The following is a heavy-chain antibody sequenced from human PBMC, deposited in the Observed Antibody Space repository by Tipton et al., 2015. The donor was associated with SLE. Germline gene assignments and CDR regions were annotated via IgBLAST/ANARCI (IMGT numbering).Heavy chain of an antibody. Sequence: SLRLSCAASGFTFSSYAMSWVRQAPGKGLEWVSAISGSGGSTYYADSVKGRFTISRDNSKNTLYLQMNSLRAEDTAVYYCARPRRVDCSSTSCLDAFDIWGQGTMVTVSS. D-gene: IGHD2-2*01. CDR2: ISGSGGST. CDR3: ARPRRVDCSSTSCLDAFDI. CDR1: GFTFSSYA. V-gene: IGHV3-23*01. J-gene: IGHJ3*02.